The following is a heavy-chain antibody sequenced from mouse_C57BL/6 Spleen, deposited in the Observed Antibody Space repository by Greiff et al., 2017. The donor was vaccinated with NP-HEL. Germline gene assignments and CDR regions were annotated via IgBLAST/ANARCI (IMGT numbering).Heavy chain of an antibody. CDR3: TGRYEGYFDY. D-gene: IGHD1-1*01. J-gene: IGHJ2*01. Sequence: DVMLVESGGGLVQPGGSMKLSCVASGFTFSNYWMNWVRQSPEKGLEWVAQIRLKSDNYATHYAESVKGRFTISRDDSKSSVYLQMNNLRAEDTGIYYCTGRYEGYFDYWGQGTTLTVSS. CDR1: GFTFSNYW. V-gene: IGHV6-3*01. CDR2: IRLKSDNYAT.